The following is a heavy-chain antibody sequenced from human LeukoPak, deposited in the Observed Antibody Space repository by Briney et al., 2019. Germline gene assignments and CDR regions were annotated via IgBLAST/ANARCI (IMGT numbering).Heavy chain of an antibody. D-gene: IGHD2-2*01. V-gene: IGHV3-23*01. J-gene: IGHJ4*02. Sequence: GGSLRLSCAASRFSFSSYAMSWVRQAPGKGLEWVSAIVGSGGNMYYADSVKGRFTISRDNFKSTLYLQMNSLRAEDTAVYYCAKGLTWDSTSCSDWGQGTLVTVS. CDR1: RFSFSSYA. CDR3: AKGLTWDSTSCSD. CDR2: IVGSGGNM.